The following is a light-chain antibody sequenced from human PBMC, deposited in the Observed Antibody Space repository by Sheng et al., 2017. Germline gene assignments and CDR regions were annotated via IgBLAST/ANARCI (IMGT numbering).Light chain of an antibody. V-gene: IGKV3-15*01. CDR1: QSVTSD. J-gene: IGKJ1*01. CDR2: GAS. Sequence: EIVMTQSPATLSLSPGERATLSCRASQSVTSDLAWYQQKPGQAPSLLIYGASNRATGIPARFSGSGSGTEFTLTISSLKSEDFAVYYCHQYNNGPPGTFGQGTKVESK. CDR3: HQYNNGPPGT.